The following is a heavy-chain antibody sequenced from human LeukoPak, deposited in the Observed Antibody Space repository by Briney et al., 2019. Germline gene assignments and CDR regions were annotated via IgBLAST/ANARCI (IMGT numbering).Heavy chain of an antibody. V-gene: IGHV4-59*08. D-gene: IGHD5-24*01. Sequence: SETLSLTCTVSGGSISSYYWSWLRQPPGKGLEWLGYIYYSGSTNYNPSLKSRVTISVDTSKNQFSLKLSSVTAADTAVYYCARRRDGYNWDYFDYWGQGTLVTVSS. CDR3: ARRRDGYNWDYFDY. CDR2: IYYSGST. J-gene: IGHJ4*02. CDR1: GGSISSYY.